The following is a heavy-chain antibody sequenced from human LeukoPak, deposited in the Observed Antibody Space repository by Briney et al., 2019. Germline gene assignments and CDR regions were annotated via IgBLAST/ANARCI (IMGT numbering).Heavy chain of an antibody. V-gene: IGHV3-23*01. CDR3: AKGIVGATRKINFFDY. CDR2: ISGSGGST. CDR1: GFTFSSYA. J-gene: IGHJ4*02. Sequence: PGGSLRLSCAASGFTFSSYAMSWVRQAPGKGLEWVSAISGSGGSTYYADSVKGRFTISRDNYKHTLYLQMNSLRAEDTAVYYCAKGIVGATRKINFFDYWGQGTLVTVSS. D-gene: IGHD1-26*01.